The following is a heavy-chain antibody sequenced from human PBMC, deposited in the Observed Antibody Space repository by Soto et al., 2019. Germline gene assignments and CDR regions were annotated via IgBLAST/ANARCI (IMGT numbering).Heavy chain of an antibody. CDR3: AKDYSRSYYYYGMDV. CDR2: ISYDGCNK. CDR1: GFTFSSYG. J-gene: IGHJ6*02. Sequence: PGGSLRLSCAASGFTFSSYGMHWVRQAPGKGLEWVAVISYDGCNKYYADSVKGRFTISRDNSKNTLYLQMNSLRAEDTAVYYCAKDYSRSYYYYGMDVWGQGTTVTVSS. V-gene: IGHV3-30*18. D-gene: IGHD6-13*01.